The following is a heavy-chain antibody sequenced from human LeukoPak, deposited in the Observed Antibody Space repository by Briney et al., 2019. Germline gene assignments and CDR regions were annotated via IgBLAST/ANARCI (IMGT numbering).Heavy chain of an antibody. CDR2: IYSSAFT. D-gene: IGHD4/OR15-4a*01. Sequence: PSETLSLSCTVSGASFDNSYCWTWVRQPPGKRPEWIETIYSSAFTYYSPSLRSRVTISADTSKNLFSLRLTSVTAADTGVYYCARGSDDYKLGNYWGQGILVTVSS. J-gene: IGHJ4*02. CDR3: ARGSDDYKLGNY. CDR1: GASFDNSYC. V-gene: IGHV4-39*01.